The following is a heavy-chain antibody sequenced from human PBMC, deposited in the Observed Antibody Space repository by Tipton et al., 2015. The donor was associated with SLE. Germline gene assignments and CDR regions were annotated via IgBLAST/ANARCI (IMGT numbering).Heavy chain of an antibody. J-gene: IGHJ6*04. CDR2: INGDGSST. Sequence: SLRLSCAASGFTLSRYWMHWVRQAPGKGLVWLSHINGDGSSTSYADSVKGRGTISRDNAKNTLYLHMNSLRVEDTAVYYCARKVVVPGAIRDYFGMDVWVKETTVTVSS. D-gene: IGHD2-2*01. CDR1: GFTLSRYW. V-gene: IGHV3-74*01. CDR3: ARKVVVPGAIRDYFGMDV.